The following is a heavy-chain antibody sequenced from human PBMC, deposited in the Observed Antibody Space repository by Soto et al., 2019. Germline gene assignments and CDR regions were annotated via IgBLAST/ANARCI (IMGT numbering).Heavy chain of an antibody. J-gene: IGHJ6*02. V-gene: IGHV4-31*03. CDR2: IYYSGST. CDR1: GGSISSGGYY. CDR3: ARVMGWSRNYYGMDV. D-gene: IGHD2-8*02. Sequence: SETLSLTCTVSGGSISSGGYYWSWIRQHPGKGLEWIGYIYYSGSTYYNPSLKSRVTISVDTSKNQFSLKLSSVTAADTAVYYCARVMGWSRNYYGMDVWGQGTTVTVSS.